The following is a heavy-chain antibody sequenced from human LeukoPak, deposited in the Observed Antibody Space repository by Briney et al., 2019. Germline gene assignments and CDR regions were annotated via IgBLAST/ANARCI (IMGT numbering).Heavy chain of an antibody. V-gene: IGHV4-59*01. D-gene: IGHD1-14*01. J-gene: IGHJ4*02. Sequence: SQTLCPSCSLSLGAITSDYWSSSRQPPGKRLGWVGYIFNTGSTNYNPSLGSRVTMSVDTSRDQFFLRLSSVTAADTAIYYCASRPAGTTWYGVFDYWSQGTLVTVSS. CDR2: IFNTGST. CDR1: LGAITSDY. CDR3: ASRPAGTTWYGVFDY.